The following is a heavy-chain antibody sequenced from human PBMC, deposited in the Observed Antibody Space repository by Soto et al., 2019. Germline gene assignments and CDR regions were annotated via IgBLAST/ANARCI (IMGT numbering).Heavy chain of an antibody. CDR2: VWYDGSNG. CDR1: GFIFSNFG. D-gene: IGHD6-6*01. V-gene: IGHV3-33*01. J-gene: IGHJ6*02. Sequence: GGSLRLSCTASGFIFSNFGMHWVRQAPGKGLEWVAGVWYDGSNGVSAESVKGRFTISRDNSKNTLYLQMTSLRAEDTAVYYCARDPRPARASAMDVWGQGTTVTVSS. CDR3: ARDPRPARASAMDV.